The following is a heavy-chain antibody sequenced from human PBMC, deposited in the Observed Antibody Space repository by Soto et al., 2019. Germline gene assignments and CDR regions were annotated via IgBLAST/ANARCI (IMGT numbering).Heavy chain of an antibody. V-gene: IGHV3-33*01. Sequence: QVQLVESGGGVVQSGRSLRLSCAASGFNFNVYGMHWVRQTPGKGLEWVAVIRHDGSNIHYRDSVKGRFTISRDNSKNTVYLEMNSLGAEDTAVYYCVRDGVGATTFFGYFDYWGQGTLVPVSS. D-gene: IGHD1-26*01. CDR1: GFNFNVYG. J-gene: IGHJ4*02. CDR3: VRDGVGATTFFGYFDY. CDR2: IRHDGSNI.